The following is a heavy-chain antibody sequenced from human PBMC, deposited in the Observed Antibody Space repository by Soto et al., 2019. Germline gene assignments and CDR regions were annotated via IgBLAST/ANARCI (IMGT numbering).Heavy chain of an antibody. CDR2: LYSGGNT. CDR3: ARARDSSSWFGY. CDR1: GFTVSSNY. D-gene: IGHD6-13*01. V-gene: IGHV3-66*01. J-gene: IGHJ5*01. Sequence: DVQLVESGGGLVQPGGSLRLSCAASGFTVSSNYMSWIRQAPGKGLEWVSSLYSGGNTFYADSVKGRFTISRDTSKNTLYLQMDSLRAEDTAVYYCARARDSSSWFGYWGQGTLVTVSS.